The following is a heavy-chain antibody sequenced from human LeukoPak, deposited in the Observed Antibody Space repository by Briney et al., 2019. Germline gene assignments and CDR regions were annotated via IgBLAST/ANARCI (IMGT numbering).Heavy chain of an antibody. CDR1: GGSISSGGYY. CDR3: AREPPYDFWSGYSYGMDV. J-gene: IGHJ6*02. CDR2: IYYSGST. Sequence: SQTLSLTCIVSGGSISSGGYYWSWIRQHPGKGLEWIGYIYYSGSTYYNPSLKSRVTISVDTSKNQFSLKLSSVTAADTAVYYCAREPPYDFWSGYSYGMDVWGQGTTVTVSS. V-gene: IGHV4-31*03. D-gene: IGHD3-3*01.